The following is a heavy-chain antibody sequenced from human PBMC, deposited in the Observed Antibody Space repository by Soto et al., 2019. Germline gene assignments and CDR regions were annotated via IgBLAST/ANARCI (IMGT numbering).Heavy chain of an antibody. V-gene: IGHV3-21*06. CDR3: AREGGGPFYDY. CDR1: GFTFNNYN. J-gene: IGHJ4*02. Sequence: EGQLVESGGGLVKPGGSLRLSCAASGFTFNNYNMVWVRQAPGKGLEWVSSISSSSTYIYYADSVKGRFTISRGDAKNSLSLQMNSLTPEDTAFYYCAREGGGPFYDYWGQGTLVTVSS. D-gene: IGHD3-16*01. CDR2: ISSSSTYI.